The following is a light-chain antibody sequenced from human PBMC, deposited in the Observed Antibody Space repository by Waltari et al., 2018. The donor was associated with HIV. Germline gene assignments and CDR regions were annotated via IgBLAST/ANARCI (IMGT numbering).Light chain of an antibody. CDR2: DDS. V-gene: IGLV3-21*02. CDR3: QVWDSSRDWV. J-gene: IGLJ3*02. Sequence: SNVLTQPPSVSVAPGQTARITCGGNNPGSKSVHWYQQRPGQAPVVVVFDDSDRPSGSPERFAGSNSGNTATLTISRVETGDEADYYCQVWDSSRDWVFGGGTKLTVL. CDR1: NPGSKS.